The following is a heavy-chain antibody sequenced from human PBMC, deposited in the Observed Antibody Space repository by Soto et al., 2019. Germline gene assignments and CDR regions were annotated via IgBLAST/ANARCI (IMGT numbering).Heavy chain of an antibody. CDR3: ARVVVVEGNNWFDP. D-gene: IGHD2-15*01. J-gene: IGHJ5*02. CDR2: TSPANGNT. V-gene: IGHV1-18*01. CDR1: GYTFTSYG. Sequence: QVQLVQSGAEVKKPGASVKVSCKASGYTFTSYGITWVRQAPGQGLEWMGWTSPANGNTNYAQKFQGRVTMTTETATSTIYMELRSLGSDDTAVYYWARVVVVEGNNWFDPWGQGTLVTVSS.